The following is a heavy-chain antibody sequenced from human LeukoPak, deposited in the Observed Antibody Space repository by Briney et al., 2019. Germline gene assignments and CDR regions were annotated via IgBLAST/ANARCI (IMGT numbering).Heavy chain of an antibody. CDR2: IYYSGST. CDR1: GGSISSYY. V-gene: IGHV4-59*01. Sequence: SSETLSLTCTVSGGSISSYYWSWIRQPPGKGLEWIGYIYYSGSTNYNPSLKSRVTISVDTSKNQFSLKLSSVTAADTAVYYCARELYGDCVYWFDPWGQGTLVTVSS. J-gene: IGHJ5*02. CDR3: ARELYGDCVYWFDP. D-gene: IGHD4-17*01.